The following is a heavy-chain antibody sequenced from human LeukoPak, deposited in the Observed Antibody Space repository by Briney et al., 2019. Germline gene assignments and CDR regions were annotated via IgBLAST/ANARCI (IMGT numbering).Heavy chain of an antibody. D-gene: IGHD3-10*01. J-gene: IGHJ4*02. CDR1: GGSISSSSYY. CDR3: ARSYYYYYFDY. CDR2: IYYSGST. V-gene: IGHV4-39*01. Sequence: SETLSLTCTVSGGSISSSSYYWGWIRQPPGKGLEWIGSIYYSGSTYYNPSLKSRDTISVDTSKNQFSLKLSSVTAADTAVYYCARSYYYYYFDYWGQGTLVTVSS.